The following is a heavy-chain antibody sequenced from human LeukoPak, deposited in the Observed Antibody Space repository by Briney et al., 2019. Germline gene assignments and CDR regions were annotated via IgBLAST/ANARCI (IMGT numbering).Heavy chain of an antibody. Sequence: SETLSLTCTVSGGSISSYYWSWIRQPPGKGLEWIGYIYYSGSTNYNPSLKSRVTISVDTSKNQFSLKLSSVTAADTAVYYCARHRYIAVAGFDYWGQGTLVTVSS. V-gene: IGHV4-59*08. J-gene: IGHJ4*02. CDR1: GGSISSYY. D-gene: IGHD6-13*01. CDR2: IYYSGST. CDR3: ARHRYIAVAGFDY.